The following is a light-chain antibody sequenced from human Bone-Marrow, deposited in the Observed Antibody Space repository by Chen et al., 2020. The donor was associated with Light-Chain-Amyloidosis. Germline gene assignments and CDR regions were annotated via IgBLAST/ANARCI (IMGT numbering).Light chain of an antibody. Sequence: QSALTQPHSASGSPGQSVTISCTGTSSDVGVYNSVSWYQQHPGNAPKLMIVEVSKRPAGVPDRFSGSKSGNTASLTVSGLQAEDEADYYCCSSYAGNNRVFGGGTKLTVL. CDR2: EVS. CDR1: SSDVGVYNS. J-gene: IGLJ2*01. CDR3: CSSYAGNNRV. V-gene: IGLV2-8*01.